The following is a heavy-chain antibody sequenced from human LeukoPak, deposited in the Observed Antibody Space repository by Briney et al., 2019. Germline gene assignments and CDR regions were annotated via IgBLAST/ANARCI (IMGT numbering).Heavy chain of an antibody. D-gene: IGHD2-15*01. J-gene: IGHJ1*01. CDR1: GFIFSSYW. CDR3: ARSLGYCSGGSCCSGYFQY. CDR2: IKQDGSEK. V-gene: IGHV3-7*01. Sequence: PGGSLRLSCAASGFIFSSYWMTWVRQAPGKGLEWVANIKQDGSEKYYVDSVKGRFTISRDNAKNSLYLQMNSLRAEDTSVYYCARSLGYCSGGSCCSGYFQYWGQGTLVTVSS.